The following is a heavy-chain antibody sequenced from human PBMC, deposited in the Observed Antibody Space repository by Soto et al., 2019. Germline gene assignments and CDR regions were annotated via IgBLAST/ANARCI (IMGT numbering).Heavy chain of an antibody. Sequence: GGSLRLSCAVSGFTFSTYDMHWVRQATGQGLEWVSGIGIAGDTYYAGSVKGRFTISRENAKNSLYLQMNSLRAEDTAVYYCARREDTAMVYDYWGQGTLVTVSS. CDR2: IGIAGDT. V-gene: IGHV3-13*01. CDR1: GFTFSTYD. CDR3: ARREDTAMVYDY. D-gene: IGHD5-18*01. J-gene: IGHJ4*02.